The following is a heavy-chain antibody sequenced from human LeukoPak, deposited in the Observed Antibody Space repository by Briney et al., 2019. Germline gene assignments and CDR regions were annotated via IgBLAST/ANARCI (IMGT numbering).Heavy chain of an antibody. V-gene: IGHV3-53*01. CDR2: ISESGDVT. Sequence: GGSLRLSCAASGFTVSSIHMVWVRQAPGRGLEWVSVISESGDVTHYADAMKGRFTISRDNAKNTLNLQMNSLRAEDTAIYYCARDSSHYLGSSDYWGQGTLVTVSS. CDR3: ARDSSHYLGSSDY. J-gene: IGHJ4*02. D-gene: IGHD6-6*01. CDR1: GFTVSSIH.